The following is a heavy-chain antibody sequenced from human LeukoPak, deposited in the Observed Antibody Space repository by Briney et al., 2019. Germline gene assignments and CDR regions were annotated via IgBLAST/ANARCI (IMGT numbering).Heavy chain of an antibody. CDR2: AYYRSKWYI. CDR3: ARGAFGGIRDGMDV. CDR1: GDSVSSNSAI. V-gene: IGHV6-1*01. Sequence: SQTLSLSCAISGDSVSSNSAIWNWIRQSPSRGLEWLGRAYYRSKWYIEYAASVQSRITINPDTSKNQFSLQLNSVTPEDTAVYYCARGAFGGIRDGMDVWGQGTTVTVSS. J-gene: IGHJ6*02. D-gene: IGHD3-16*01.